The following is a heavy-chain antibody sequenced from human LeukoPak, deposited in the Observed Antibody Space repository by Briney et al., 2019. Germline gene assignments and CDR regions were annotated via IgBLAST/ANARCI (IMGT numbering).Heavy chain of an antibody. D-gene: IGHD3-3*01. CDR3: ARGTSNYDFWSGYYPTPTSYYGMDV. J-gene: IGHJ6*02. CDR1: GGTFSSYA. V-gene: IGHV1-69*13. CDR2: IIPIFGTA. Sequence: ASVKVSCKASGGTFSSYAISWVRQAPGQGLEWTGGIIPIFGTANYAQKFQGRVTITADESTSTAYMELSSLRSEDAAVYYCARGTSNYDFWSGYYPTPTSYYGMDVRGQGTTVTVSS.